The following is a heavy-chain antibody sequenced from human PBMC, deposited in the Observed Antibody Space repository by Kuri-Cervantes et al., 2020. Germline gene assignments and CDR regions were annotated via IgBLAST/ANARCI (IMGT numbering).Heavy chain of an antibody. CDR1: VGTFSSYA. J-gene: IGHJ4*02. CDR2: IIPIFGTA. CDR3: ARGGGYCSGGSCFGY. Sequence: AVKVSCKASVGTFSSYAISWVRQAPGQGLEWMGGIIPIFGTANYAQKFQGRVTITTDESTSTAYMELSSLRSEDTAVYYCARGGGYCSGGSCFGYWGQGTLVTVSS. V-gene: IGHV1-69*05. D-gene: IGHD2-15*01.